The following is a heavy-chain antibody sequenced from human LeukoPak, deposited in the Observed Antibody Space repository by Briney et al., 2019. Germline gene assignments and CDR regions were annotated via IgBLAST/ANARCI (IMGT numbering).Heavy chain of an antibody. D-gene: IGHD6-6*01. Sequence: SETLSLTCTVSGGSISSYYWSWIRQPAGKGLEWIGRIYTSGSTSYNPSPKSRVTMSVDTSKNQFSLKLSSVTAADTAVYYCARLGSSSSHPSSDWGQGTLVTVSS. CDR1: GGSISSYY. J-gene: IGHJ4*02. CDR2: IYTSGST. V-gene: IGHV4-4*07. CDR3: ARLGSSSSHPSSD.